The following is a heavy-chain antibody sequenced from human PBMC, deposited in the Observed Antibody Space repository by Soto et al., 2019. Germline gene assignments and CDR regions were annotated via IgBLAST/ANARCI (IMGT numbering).Heavy chain of an antibody. D-gene: IGHD6-19*01. CDR1: GGTFSSYA. V-gene: IGHV1-69*12. CDR2: IIPIFGTA. CDR3: ARVGAVAGTVDY. J-gene: IGHJ4*02. Sequence: QVQLVQSGAEVKKPGSSVKVSCKASGGTFSSYAISWVRQAPGQGLEWMGGIIPIFGTANYAQKFQGRVTITAGESTSTAYMELGSLGSEDTAVYYCARVGAVAGTVDYWGQGTLVTVSS.